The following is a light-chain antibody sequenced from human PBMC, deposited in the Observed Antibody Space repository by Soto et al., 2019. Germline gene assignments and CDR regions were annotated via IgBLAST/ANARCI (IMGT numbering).Light chain of an antibody. Sequence: QSALTQPASVSGSPGQSITISCTGTSSDVGGYNYVSWYQQHPGKAPKLIIYDVNNRPSGVSDRFSGSKSGNTASLTISGLQAEDEADYYCNSYTSSSTHVFGTGTKVTVL. J-gene: IGLJ1*01. CDR1: SSDVGGYNY. V-gene: IGLV2-14*03. CDR2: DVN. CDR3: NSYTSSSTHV.